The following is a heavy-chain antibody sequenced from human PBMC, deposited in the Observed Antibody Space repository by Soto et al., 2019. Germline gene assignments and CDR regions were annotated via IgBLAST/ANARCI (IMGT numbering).Heavy chain of an antibody. D-gene: IGHD3-22*01. V-gene: IGHV1-69*13. J-gene: IGHJ4*02. Sequence: SVKVSCKASGGTFSSYAISWVRQAPGQGLEWMGGIIPIFGTANYAQKFQGRVTITADESTSTAYMELSSLRSEDTAVYYCARDPTTYYYDSSGDYWGQGTLVTV. CDR2: IIPIFGTA. CDR1: GGTFSSYA. CDR3: ARDPTTYYYDSSGDY.